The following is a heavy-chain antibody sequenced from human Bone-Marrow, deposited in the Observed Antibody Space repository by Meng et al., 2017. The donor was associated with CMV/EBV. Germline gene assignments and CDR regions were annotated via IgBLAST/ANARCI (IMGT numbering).Heavy chain of an antibody. J-gene: IGHJ5*02. CDR1: GGSISSSSYY. CDR2: IYYSGST. CDR3: ARGWNYDPGWFDP. Sequence: SETLSLTCTVSGGSISSSSYYWVWIRQPPGKGLEYIANIYYSGSTYYNPSLKSRVTISVDTSKNQFSLKLSSVTAADTAVYYCARGWNYDPGWFDPWGQGTLVTVSS. D-gene: IGHD1-7*01. V-gene: IGHV4-39*07.